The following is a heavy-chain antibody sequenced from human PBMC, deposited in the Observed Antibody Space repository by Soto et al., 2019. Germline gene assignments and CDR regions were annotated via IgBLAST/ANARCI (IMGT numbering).Heavy chain of an antibody. CDR1: GGTFSSYA. CDR2: IIPIFGTA. J-gene: IGHJ5*02. V-gene: IGHV1-69*13. CDR3: ARDRGDRGGVAVEMATTTENYNWFDP. Sequence: ASVKVSCKASGGTFSSYAISWVRQAPGQGLEWMGGIIPIFGTANYAQKFQGRVTITADESTSTAYMELSSLRSEDTAVYYCARDRGDRGGVAVEMATTTENYNWFDPWGQGTLVTVSS. D-gene: IGHD1-1*01.